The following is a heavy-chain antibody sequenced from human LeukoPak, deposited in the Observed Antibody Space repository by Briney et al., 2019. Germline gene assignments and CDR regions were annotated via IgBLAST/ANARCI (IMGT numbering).Heavy chain of an antibody. D-gene: IGHD6-19*01. J-gene: IGHJ6*02. Sequence: ASVKVSCKASGYTFTSYGISWVRQAPGQGLEWMGGISAYNGNTNYAQKLQGRVTMTTDTSTSTAYMELRSLRSDDTAVYYCARERIAVAGEYYYYGMDVWGQGTTVTVSS. CDR3: ARERIAVAGEYYYYGMDV. V-gene: IGHV1-18*01. CDR1: GYTFTSYG. CDR2: ISAYNGNT.